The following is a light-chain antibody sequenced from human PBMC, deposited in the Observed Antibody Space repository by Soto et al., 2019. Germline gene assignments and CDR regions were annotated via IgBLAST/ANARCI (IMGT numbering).Light chain of an antibody. Sequence: DIQMTQSPSSLSASVGDRVTITCRASQGIRNDLDWYQQKPGKAPKRMIYAASSLQSGVPSMFSGSGSGTGFSLTISCLQPEDFATYYCLQQNSYPLTFGGGNKVEIK. J-gene: IGKJ4*01. CDR3: LQQNSYPLT. CDR1: QGIRND. CDR2: AAS. V-gene: IGKV1-17*01.